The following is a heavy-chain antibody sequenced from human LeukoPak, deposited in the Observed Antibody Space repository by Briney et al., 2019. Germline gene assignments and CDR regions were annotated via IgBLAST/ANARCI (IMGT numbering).Heavy chain of an antibody. J-gene: IGHJ4*02. CDR3: ARLQYYYDSNGYYSLYYFDY. CDR2: IYYSGST. Sequence: SETLSLTCTVSGDSISSSSYYWGWIRQPPGKLLEWIGNIYYSGSTYYNPSLRSRLTISLDTSKNQFSLTLSSVTAADTAVYYCARLQYYYDSNGYYSLYYFDYWGQGTVVTVSS. CDR1: GDSISSSSYY. V-gene: IGHV4-39*01. D-gene: IGHD3-22*01.